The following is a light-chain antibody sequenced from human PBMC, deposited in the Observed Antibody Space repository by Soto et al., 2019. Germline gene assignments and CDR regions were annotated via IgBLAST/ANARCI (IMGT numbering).Light chain of an antibody. CDR1: QSLQYSDGNTY. CDR3: VQSVFGPPSP. V-gene: IGKV2-30*01. J-gene: IGKJ2*01. CDR2: LVS. Sequence: DVVLTQSPLSLPVTLGQPASISCRSSQSLQYSDGNTYLHWFQQRPGQSPRRLFYLVSNRDSGVPDRFRGSGSGTEYPLRIRRVEAEDVGVYYGVQSVFGPPSPFGEGTKLELK.